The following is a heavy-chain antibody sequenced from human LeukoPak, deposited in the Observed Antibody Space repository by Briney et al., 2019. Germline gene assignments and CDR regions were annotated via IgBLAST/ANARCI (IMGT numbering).Heavy chain of an antibody. V-gene: IGHV3-11*04. CDR3: ARDHSSSWNYFDY. CDR1: GFTFGAYT. D-gene: IGHD6-13*01. Sequence: GGSLRLSCTASGFTFGAYTITWIRQAPGKGLEWVSYISSSATTIYYADSVKGRFTISRDNAKKSLYLQMNSLRAEDTAVYYCARDHSSSWNYFDYWGQGTLVTVSS. CDR2: ISSSATTI. J-gene: IGHJ4*02.